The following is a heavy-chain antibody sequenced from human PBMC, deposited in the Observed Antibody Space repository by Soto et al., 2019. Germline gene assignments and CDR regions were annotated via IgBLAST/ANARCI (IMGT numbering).Heavy chain of an antibody. CDR2: ISYDGSNK. CDR3: AKGGVGSTSNAFDI. J-gene: IGHJ3*02. CDR1: GFTFRSYG. D-gene: IGHD1-26*01. V-gene: IGHV3-30*18. Sequence: VQLVESGGGLVQPGGSLRLSCEASGFTFRSYGMHWVRQAPAKGLEWVAVISYDGSNKYYADSVKGRFTISRDNSKNTLYLQMNSLRAEDTAVYYCAKGGVGSTSNAFDIWGQGTMVTVSS.